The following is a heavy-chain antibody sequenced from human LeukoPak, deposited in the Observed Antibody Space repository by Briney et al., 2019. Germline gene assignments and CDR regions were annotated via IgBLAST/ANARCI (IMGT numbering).Heavy chain of an antibody. CDR3: ARTSASSGYDFASDNYYYYYMDV. D-gene: IGHD5-12*01. CDR2: IYYSGST. CDR1: GGSISSHH. J-gene: IGHJ6*03. Sequence: SETLSLTCTVSGGSISSHHWSWIRQPPGKGLEWIGYIYYSGSTNYNPSLKSRVTISVDTSKNQFSLKLSSVTAADTAVYYCARTSASSGYDFASDNYYYYYMDVWGKGTTVTVSS. V-gene: IGHV4-59*11.